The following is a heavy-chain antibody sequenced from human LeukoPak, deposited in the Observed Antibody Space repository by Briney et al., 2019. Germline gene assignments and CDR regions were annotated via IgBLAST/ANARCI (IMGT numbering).Heavy chain of an antibody. Sequence: SETLSLTCTVSGGSITSSNYYWGWIRQPPGKGLEWIGSFYYSGITYYNPSLKSRVTISVDTSKNHFSLKLSSVTAADTAVYYCARSWAPLLYCGGGCFNSFDYWGQGTLVTVSS. V-gene: IGHV4-39*07. CDR2: FYYSGIT. D-gene: IGHD2-21*02. CDR3: ARSWAPLLYCGGGCFNSFDY. J-gene: IGHJ4*02. CDR1: GGSITSSNYY.